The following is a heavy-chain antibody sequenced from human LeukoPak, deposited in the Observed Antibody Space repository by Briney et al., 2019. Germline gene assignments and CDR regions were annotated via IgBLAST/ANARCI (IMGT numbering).Heavy chain of an antibody. CDR2: LYHSGRT. J-gene: IGHJ6*04. D-gene: IGHD2-21*01. Sequence: SESLSLTCALHGYSISSDYYLGCIRQPPGKGREWIGKLYHSGRTYYNPFLKSRVTISVDTSKNKSSLKLSSLTSADTAVYYCARDRALFIPLDGWGKGTTVTVSS. V-gene: IGHV4-38-2*02. CDR1: GYSISSDYY. CDR3: ARDRALFIPLDG.